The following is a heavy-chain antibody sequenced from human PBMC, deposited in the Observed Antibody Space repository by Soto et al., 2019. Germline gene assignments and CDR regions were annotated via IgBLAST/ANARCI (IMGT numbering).Heavy chain of an antibody. CDR1: SGSISSSNW. CDR3: ARAVPLSPVTRGHWFDP. J-gene: IGHJ5*02. Sequence: PSETLSLTCAVSSGSISSSNWWSWVRQPPGKGLEWIGEIYHSGSTNYNPSLKSRVTISVDKSKNQFSLKLSSVTAADTAVYYCARAVPLSPVTRGHWFDPWGQGTLVTAPQ. CDR2: IYHSGST. D-gene: IGHD4-17*01. V-gene: IGHV4-4*02.